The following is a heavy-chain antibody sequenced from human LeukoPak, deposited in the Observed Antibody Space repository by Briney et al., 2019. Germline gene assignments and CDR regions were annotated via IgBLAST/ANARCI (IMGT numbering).Heavy chain of an antibody. CDR1: GASIINYY. CDR3: ARHSGSSRGWFDP. D-gene: IGHD6-13*01. CDR2: IYYSETT. V-gene: IGHV4-59*08. J-gene: IGHJ5*02. Sequence: SGTLSLTCTVSGASIINYYWSWIRQTPGKGLEWISYIYYSETTTYNPSLKSRVTISVDRSKHQLSMKLNSVTAADTAVYYCARHSGSSRGWFDPWGQGTLVTVSS.